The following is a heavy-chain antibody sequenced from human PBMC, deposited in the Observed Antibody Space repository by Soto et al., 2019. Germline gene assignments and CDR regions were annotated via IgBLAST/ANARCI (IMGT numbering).Heavy chain of an antibody. D-gene: IGHD3-10*01. CDR2: ISAYNGNT. J-gene: IGHJ6*02. CDR1: GYTFTSYG. Sequence: ASVKVSCKASGYTFTSYGISWVRQAPGQGLEWMGWISAYNGNTNYAQKLQGRVTMTTDTSTSTAYVELRSLRSDDTAVYYCARDFARITMVRGVHYYYGMDVWGQGTTVTVSS. V-gene: IGHV1-18*01. CDR3: ARDFARITMVRGVHYYYGMDV.